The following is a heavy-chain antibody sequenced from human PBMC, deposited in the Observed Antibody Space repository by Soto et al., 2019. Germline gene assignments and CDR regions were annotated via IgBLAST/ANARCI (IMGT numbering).Heavy chain of an antibody. D-gene: IGHD3-10*01. CDR2: ISYDGSNK. J-gene: IGHJ6*02. CDR3: ARDKGAILWFGELFGYYYYGMDV. CDR1: GFTFSSYA. V-gene: IGHV3-30-3*01. Sequence: GGSLRLSCAASGFTFSSYAMHWVRQAPGKGLEWVAVISYDGSNKYYADSVKGRFTISRDNSKNTLYLQMNSLRAEDTAVYYCARDKGAILWFGELFGYYYYGMDVWGQGTTVTVSS.